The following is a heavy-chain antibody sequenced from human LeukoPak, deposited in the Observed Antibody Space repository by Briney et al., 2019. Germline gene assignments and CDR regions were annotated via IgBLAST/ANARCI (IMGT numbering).Heavy chain of an antibody. J-gene: IGHJ6*02. V-gene: IGHV1-2*02. D-gene: IGHD6-13*01. Sequence: ASVMVSCKASGYTFTGHYIHWVRQAPGQGLEWMGWINPNNGVTSYAQKFQGRVSVTRDTSITTAYMELSRLRSDDTALYYCARDRVPFYSSTFKDYYLQYGLDVWGQGTTVTVSS. CDR3: ARDRVPFYSSTFKDYYLQYGLDV. CDR1: GYTFTGHY. CDR2: INPNNGVT.